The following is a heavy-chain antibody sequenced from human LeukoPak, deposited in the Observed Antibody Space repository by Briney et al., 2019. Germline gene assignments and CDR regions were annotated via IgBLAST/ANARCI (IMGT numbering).Heavy chain of an antibody. CDR3: ARQQVKTMASFDY. J-gene: IGHJ4*02. CDR1: GRPIGSNS. D-gene: IGHD4/OR15-4a*01. Sequence: PQTMSPTSIVAGRPIGSNSCSWVRLPAGEGRGWDGRINTSGSTDYNPSIKSRVTMSLDTTKNQFSLKLNSVTAADTAVYYCARQQVKTMASFDYWGQGTLVTVSS. CDR2: INTSGST. V-gene: IGHV4-4*07.